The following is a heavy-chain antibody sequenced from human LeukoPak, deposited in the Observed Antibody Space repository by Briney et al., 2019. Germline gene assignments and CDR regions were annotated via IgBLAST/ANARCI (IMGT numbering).Heavy chain of an antibody. CDR2: ISWNSGNI. D-gene: IGHD3-9*01. Sequence: PGGSLRLSCAASGFTFDDYAMHWVRQVPGKGLEWVSGISWNSGNIYYEDSVKGRFTISRDNAKNSLYLQMNSLRAEDTALYYCAKGEAIRYFDWLLYDWGQGIPVTVSP. V-gene: IGHV3-9*01. CDR3: AKGEAIRYFDWLLYD. CDR1: GFTFDDYA. J-gene: IGHJ4*02.